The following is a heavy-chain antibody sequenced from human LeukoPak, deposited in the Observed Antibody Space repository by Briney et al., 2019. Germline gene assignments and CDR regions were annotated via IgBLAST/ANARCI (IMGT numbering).Heavy chain of an antibody. V-gene: IGHV5-51*01. CDR3: ARLLAAAGTAKTSNWFDP. D-gene: IGHD6-13*01. J-gene: IGHJ5*02. CDR2: IYPGDSDA. Sequence: GESLRISCKGSGYSFITYWIAWVRQMPGKGLEWMGIIYPGDSDATYSPSFQGQVTISADKSISTAYLQWSSLKASDTAMYYCARLLAAAGTAKTSNWFDPWGQGTLVTVSS. CDR1: GYSFITYW.